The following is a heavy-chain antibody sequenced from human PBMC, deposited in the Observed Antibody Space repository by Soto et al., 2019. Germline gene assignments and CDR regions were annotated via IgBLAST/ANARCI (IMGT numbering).Heavy chain of an antibody. D-gene: IGHD5-18*01. CDR1: GGSISSAAYY. CDR2: VTHSGST. V-gene: IGHV4-31*03. Sequence: QVRLQQSGPGLVKPSQTLSLTCTVSGGSISSAAYYWSWIRHPPGKGLEWIGDVTHSGSTYYYPSLKTRVITSVDTSKNQVSLSLTSVPAADTAVYYCAREYTYGSNFLDCWGQGALVTVSS. CDR3: AREYTYGSNFLDC. J-gene: IGHJ4*02.